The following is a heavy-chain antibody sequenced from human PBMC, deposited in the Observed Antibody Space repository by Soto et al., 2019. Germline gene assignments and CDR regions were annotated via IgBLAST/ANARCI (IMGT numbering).Heavy chain of an antibody. V-gene: IGHV3-74*01. CDR3: ARERGWFGEYNLDY. D-gene: IGHD3-10*01. J-gene: IGHJ4*02. Sequence: EVQLVESGGGLVQPGGSLRLSCAASGFTFSSDGMHWGRQAPGKVLGWVSRINSDGSSTSYADSVKGRFTISNDNAKNTLYLQMNSLRAEDTAVYYCARERGWFGEYNLDYWGQGTLVTVSS. CDR1: GFTFSSDG. CDR2: INSDGSST.